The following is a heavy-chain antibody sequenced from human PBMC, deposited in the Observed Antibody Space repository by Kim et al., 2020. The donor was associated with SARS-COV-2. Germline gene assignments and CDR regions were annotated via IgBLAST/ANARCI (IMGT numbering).Heavy chain of an antibody. D-gene: IGHD1-26*01. J-gene: IGHJ6*01. CDR1: GGSVSSGSYY. CDR3: ARGTTHWSYYYGMDV. Sequence: SETLSLTCTVSGGSVSSGSYYWSWIRQPPGKGLEWIGYIYYSGSTNYNPSLKSRVTISVDTSKNQFSLKLSSVTAADTAVYYCARGTTHWSYYYGMDVWG. CDR2: IYYSGST. V-gene: IGHV4-61*01.